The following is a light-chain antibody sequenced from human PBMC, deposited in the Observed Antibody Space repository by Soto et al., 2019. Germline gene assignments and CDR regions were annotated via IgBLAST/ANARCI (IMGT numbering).Light chain of an antibody. CDR3: SSYTSSGTLEV. V-gene: IGLV2-14*03. CDR2: DVS. Sequence: QSALTQPASVSGSPGQSITISCTGTSSDVGGYNYVSWYQQHPGKAPKLMIFDVSNRPSGVSNRFSGFKSGDTASLTISGLQAEDEADYYCSSYTSSGTLEVFGTGTKVTVL. J-gene: IGLJ1*01. CDR1: SSDVGGYNY.